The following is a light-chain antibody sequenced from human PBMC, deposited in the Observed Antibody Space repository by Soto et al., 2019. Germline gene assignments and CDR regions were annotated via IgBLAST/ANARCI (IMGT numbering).Light chain of an antibody. CDR3: SSSTTTTSLVV. CDR2: DVS. Sequence: QSVLTQPASVSGSPGQSITISCTGTSSDMGDYNYVSWYQQYPGKVPKLVIYDVSHRPSGVSNRFSGSKSGNTASLTISGLQAEDEADYYCSSSTTTTSLVVFGGGTKLTVL. V-gene: IGLV2-14*01. J-gene: IGLJ3*02. CDR1: SSDMGDYNY.